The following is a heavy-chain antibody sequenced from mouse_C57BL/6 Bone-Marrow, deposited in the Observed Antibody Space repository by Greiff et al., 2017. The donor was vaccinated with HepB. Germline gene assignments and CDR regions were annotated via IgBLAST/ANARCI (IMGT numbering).Heavy chain of an antibody. CDR2: IWSGGST. CDR3: ARRGYYGNVDV. Sequence: VKLVESGPGLVQPSQSLSITCTVSGFSLTSYGVHWVRQSPGKGLEWLGVIWSGGSTDYNAALISRLSISKDNSKSQVFFKMNSLQADDTARYYCARRGYYGNVDVWGTGTTVTVSS. J-gene: IGHJ1*03. V-gene: IGHV2-2*01. CDR1: GFSLTSYG. D-gene: IGHD2-1*01.